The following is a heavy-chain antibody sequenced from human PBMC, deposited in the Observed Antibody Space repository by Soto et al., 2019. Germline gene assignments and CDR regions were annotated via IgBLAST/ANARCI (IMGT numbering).Heavy chain of an antibody. CDR3: AKAMVRGVIKNTYYYGMDV. Sequence: GGSLRLSCAASGFTFSSYAMSWVRQAPGKGLEWVSAISGSGGSTYYADSVKGRFTISRDNSKNTLYLQMNSLRAEDTAVYYCAKAMVRGVIKNTYYYGMDVWGQGTTVTVSS. CDR2: ISGSGGST. D-gene: IGHD3-10*01. V-gene: IGHV3-23*01. J-gene: IGHJ6*02. CDR1: GFTFSSYA.